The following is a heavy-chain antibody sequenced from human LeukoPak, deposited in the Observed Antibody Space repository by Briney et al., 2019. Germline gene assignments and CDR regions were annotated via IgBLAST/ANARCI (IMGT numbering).Heavy chain of an antibody. J-gene: IGHJ3*02. CDR2: ISSSGSTI. V-gene: IGHV3-48*03. Sequence: GGSLRLSCAASGFTFSNYEMNWVRQAPGKGLEWVSYISSSGSTIYYADSVKGRFTISRDNPKNLLYLQMNSLRAEDTAVYYCARDAEYQLLYDAFDMWGQGTMVTVSS. CDR1: GFTFSNYE. CDR3: ARDAEYQLLYDAFDM. D-gene: IGHD2-2*01.